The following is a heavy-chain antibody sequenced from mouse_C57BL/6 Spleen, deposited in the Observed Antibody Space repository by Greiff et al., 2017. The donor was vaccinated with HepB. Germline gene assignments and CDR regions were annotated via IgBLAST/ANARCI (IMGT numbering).Heavy chain of an antibody. J-gene: IGHJ4*01. CDR3: ARDTYYYGSSYAWAMDY. D-gene: IGHD1-1*01. CDR1: GFTFSDYY. Sequence: DVQLQESEGGLVQPGSSMKLSCTASGFTFSDYYMAWVRQVPEKGLEWVANINYDGSSTYYLDSLKSRFIISRDNAKNILYLQMSSLKSEDTATYYCARDTYYYGSSYAWAMDYWGQGTSVTVSS. CDR2: INYDGSST. V-gene: IGHV5-16*01.